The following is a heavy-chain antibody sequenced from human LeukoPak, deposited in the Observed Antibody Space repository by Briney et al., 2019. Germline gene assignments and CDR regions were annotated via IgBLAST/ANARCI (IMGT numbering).Heavy chain of an antibody. CDR2: ITSPVRRM. Sequence: PGGSLRLSCAASGFTFSTYSMNWVRQAPGKGLEWVSSITSPVRRMYYADSLKGRITISRDNARSTLYLQMNSLRAEDTAVYYCATDGRSSGWYGFDYWGQGTLVTVSS. V-gene: IGHV3-21*01. D-gene: IGHD6-19*01. CDR1: GFTFSTYS. J-gene: IGHJ4*02. CDR3: ATDGRSSGWYGFDY.